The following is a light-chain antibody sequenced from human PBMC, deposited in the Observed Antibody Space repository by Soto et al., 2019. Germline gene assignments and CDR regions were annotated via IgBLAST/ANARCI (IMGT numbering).Light chain of an antibody. V-gene: IGKV1-9*01. CDR2: AAS. Sequence: IQLTQSPSSLSASVGDRVTITCRASQGISSYLTWYQQKPGKAPKLLIYAASTLQSGVPSRFSGSGSGTDFTLTIASLQPDDFATYYCQQYETFSGTFGPGTKVDIK. CDR1: QGISSY. CDR3: QQYETFSGT. J-gene: IGKJ1*01.